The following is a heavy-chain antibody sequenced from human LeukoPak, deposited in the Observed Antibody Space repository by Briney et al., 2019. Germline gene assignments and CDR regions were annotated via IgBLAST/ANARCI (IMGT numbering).Heavy chain of an antibody. CDR3: ARGFGGGNPSWLDP. D-gene: IGHD4-23*01. CDR2: ISSSSSYI. J-gene: IGHJ5*02. CDR1: GFTFSSYS. V-gene: IGHV3-21*01. Sequence: GGSLRLSCVASGFTFSSYSMNWVRQAPGKGLEWVSSISSSSSYIYYADSVKGRFTISRDNAKNSLYLQMNSLRAEDTAVYYCARGFGGGNPSWLDPWGQGTLVTVSS.